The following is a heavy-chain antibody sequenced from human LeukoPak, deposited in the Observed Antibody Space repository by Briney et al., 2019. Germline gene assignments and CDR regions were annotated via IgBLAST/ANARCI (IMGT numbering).Heavy chain of an antibody. Sequence: PGGSLRLSCAASGFTFSSYSMNWVRQAPGKGLEWGSSISRSSSYIYYADSGKGRFTISRDNAKNSLYLKMNSLRAEDTAVYYCARAVSGYYMDVWGKGTTVTVSS. V-gene: IGHV3-21*01. CDR1: GFTFSSYS. CDR3: ARAVSGYYMDV. D-gene: IGHD3-3*02. CDR2: ISRSSSYI. J-gene: IGHJ6*03.